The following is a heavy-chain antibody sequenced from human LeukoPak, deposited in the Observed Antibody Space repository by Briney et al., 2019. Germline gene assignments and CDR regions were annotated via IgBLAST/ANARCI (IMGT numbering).Heavy chain of an antibody. CDR1: GFTFNNAW. J-gene: IGHJ4*02. V-gene: IGHV3-15*01. CDR3: TTEYNLNYYDSSGYYY. D-gene: IGHD3-22*01. Sequence: PGGSLRLSCAASGFTFNNAWMSWVRQAPGKGLEWVGRIKSKTDGGTIDYAAPVKGRFTISRDDSKNTLYLQMNSLKTEDTAVYYCTTEYNLNYYDSSGYYYWGQGTLVTVSS. CDR2: IKSKTDGGTI.